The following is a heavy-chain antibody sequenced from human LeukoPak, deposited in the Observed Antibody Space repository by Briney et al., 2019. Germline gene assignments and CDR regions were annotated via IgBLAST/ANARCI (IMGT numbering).Heavy chain of an antibody. Sequence: PGGSLRLSCEGSAFIFSGHWMNWVRQAPGKGLEWVSAISGSGGSTYYADSVKGRFTISRDNSKNTLYLQMNSLRAEDTAVYYCAKNRAVAGYFDYWGQGTLVTVSS. J-gene: IGHJ4*02. CDR3: AKNRAVAGYFDY. V-gene: IGHV3-23*01. CDR1: AFIFSGHW. D-gene: IGHD6-19*01. CDR2: ISGSGGST.